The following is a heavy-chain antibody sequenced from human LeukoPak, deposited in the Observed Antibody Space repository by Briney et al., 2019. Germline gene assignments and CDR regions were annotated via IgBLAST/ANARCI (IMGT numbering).Heavy chain of an antibody. CDR1: GFTFSSYA. J-gene: IGHJ4*02. D-gene: IGHD4-23*01. Sequence: GGSLRLSCAASGFTFSSYAMHWVRQAPGKGLEWVAVISYDGSNKYYADSVKGRFTISRDNSKNTLYLQMNSLRAEDTAVYYCARRRTVVTQGIDYWGQGTLVTVSS. CDR3: ARRRTVVTQGIDY. CDR2: ISYDGSNK. V-gene: IGHV3-30-3*01.